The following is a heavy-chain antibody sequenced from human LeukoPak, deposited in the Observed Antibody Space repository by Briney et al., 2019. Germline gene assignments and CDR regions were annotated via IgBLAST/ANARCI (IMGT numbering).Heavy chain of an antibody. V-gene: IGHV4-61*02. CDR3: ARGNGYYFDY. Sequence: SQTLSLTCTVSGGSISSGSYYWSWIRQPARKGLEWIGRIYTSGSTNYNPSLKSRVTISVDTSKNQFSLKLSSVTAADTAVYYCARGNGYYFDYWGQGTLVTVSS. CDR2: IYTSGST. J-gene: IGHJ4*02. CDR1: GGSISSGSYY.